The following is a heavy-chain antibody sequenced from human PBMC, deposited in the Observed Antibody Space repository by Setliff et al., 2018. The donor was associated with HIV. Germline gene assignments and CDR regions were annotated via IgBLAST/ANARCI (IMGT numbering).Heavy chain of an antibody. CDR3: ARGCLLRRIAAAGNPRSWFDP. Sequence: ASVKVSCKASGYTFTSDAMNWVRQAPGQGLEWMGWINTKTGTPTYAQGFTGRFVFSLDTSVSTAYLQISSLKAEDTAVYYCARGCLLRRIAAAGNPRSWFDPWGQGTLVTVSS. CDR1: GYTFTSDA. J-gene: IGHJ5*02. D-gene: IGHD6-13*01. CDR2: INTKTGTP. V-gene: IGHV7-4-1*02.